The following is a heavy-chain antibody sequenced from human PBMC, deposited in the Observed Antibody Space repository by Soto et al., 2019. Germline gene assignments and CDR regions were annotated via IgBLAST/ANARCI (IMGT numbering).Heavy chain of an antibody. CDR1: GGSISSGGDS. CDR3: ARVWGYSYGLASDI. D-gene: IGHD5-18*01. J-gene: IGHJ3*02. CDR2: IYHSGST. Sequence: KPSETLSLTCAVSGGSISSGGDSWSWIRQPPGKGLEWIGYIYHSGSTCYNPSLKGRVTISVDRSKSQFSLKLSSVTAADTAVYYCARVWGYSYGLASDIWGQGTMVTVS. V-gene: IGHV4-30-2*01.